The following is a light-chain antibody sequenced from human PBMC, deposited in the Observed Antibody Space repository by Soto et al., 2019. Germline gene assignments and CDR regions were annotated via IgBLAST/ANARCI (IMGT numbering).Light chain of an antibody. CDR3: MQRIQLPWT. CDR2: EVS. CDR1: QSLLHTDGKTY. Sequence: DIVMIQSPLSLSVTPGQPASISWQSRQSLLHTDGKTYFYWYLXKQGQPPQLXIYEVSNRFSGVPDRFSGSGSGTDLTMKISRVEAEDVGVDYCMQRIQLPWTFGQGTKVDIK. V-gene: IGKV2D-29*01. J-gene: IGKJ1*01.